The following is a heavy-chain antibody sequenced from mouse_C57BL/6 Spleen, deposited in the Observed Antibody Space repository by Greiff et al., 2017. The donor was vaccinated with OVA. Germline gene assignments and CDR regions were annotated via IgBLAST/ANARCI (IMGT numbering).Heavy chain of an antibody. CDR2: ISDGGSYT. CDR3: ARDLLNYYAMDY. CDR1: GFTFSSYA. Sequence: DVMLVESGGGLVKPGGSLNLSCAASGFTFSSYAMSWVRQTPEKRLEWVATISDGGSYTYYPDNVKGRFTISRDNAKNNLYLQMSHLKSEDTAMYYCARDLLNYYAMDYWGQGTSVTVSS. D-gene: IGHD2-1*01. V-gene: IGHV5-4*03. J-gene: IGHJ4*01.